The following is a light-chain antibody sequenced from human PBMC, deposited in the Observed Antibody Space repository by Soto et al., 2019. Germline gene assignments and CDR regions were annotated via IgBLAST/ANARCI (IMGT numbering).Light chain of an antibody. J-gene: IGKJ1*01. CDR3: QQRSNWPWT. CDR1: QSIGRW. Sequence: DIQMTQSPSTLSASVRDRVTITCRASQSIGRWLAWYQQKPGKAPKLLIFDASTLESGVPSRFSGSGSGTEFTLTISSLQPDDFAVYYCQQRSNWPWTFGQGTKV. V-gene: IGKV1-5*01. CDR2: DAS.